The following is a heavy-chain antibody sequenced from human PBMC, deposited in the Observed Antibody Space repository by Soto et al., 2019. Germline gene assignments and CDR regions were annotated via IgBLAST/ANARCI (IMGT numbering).Heavy chain of an antibody. Sequence: GGSLRLSCAASGFTFSSYAMHWVRQAPGKGLEWVAVISYDGSNKYYADSVKGRFTISRDNSKNTLYLQMNSLRAEDTAVYYCARGITIFGVVTLDDYYYGMDVWGQGTTVTVSS. J-gene: IGHJ6*02. CDR2: ISYDGSNK. CDR1: GFTFSSYA. CDR3: ARGITIFGVVTLDDYYYGMDV. D-gene: IGHD3-3*01. V-gene: IGHV3-30-3*01.